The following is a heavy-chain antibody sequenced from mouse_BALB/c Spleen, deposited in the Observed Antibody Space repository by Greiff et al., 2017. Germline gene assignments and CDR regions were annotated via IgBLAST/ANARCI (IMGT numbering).Heavy chain of an antibody. CDR1: GYTFTDYE. V-gene: IGHV1-15*01. CDR3: ARYYYGSSYAMDY. CDR2: IDPETGGT. J-gene: IGHJ4*01. Sequence: QVQLQQSGAELVRPGASVTLSCKASGYTFTDYEMHWVKQTPVQGLEWIGAIDPETGGTAYNQKFKGKATLTADKSSSTAYMELRSLTSEDSAVYYCARYYYGSSYAMDYWGQGTSVTVSS. D-gene: IGHD1-1*01.